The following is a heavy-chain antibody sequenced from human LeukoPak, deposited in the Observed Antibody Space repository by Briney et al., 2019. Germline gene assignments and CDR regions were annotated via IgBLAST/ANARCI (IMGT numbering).Heavy chain of an antibody. V-gene: IGHV3-30-3*01. CDR3: AKDGKRFLEWLLYQYYFDY. CDR2: ISYDGSNK. J-gene: IGHJ4*02. Sequence: PGGSLRLSCAASGSTFSSYAMHWVRQAPGKGLEWVAVISYDGSNKYYADSVKGRFTISRDNSKNTLYLQMNSLRAEDTAVYYCAKDGKRFLEWLLYQYYFDYWGQGTLVTVSS. CDR1: GSTFSSYA. D-gene: IGHD3-3*01.